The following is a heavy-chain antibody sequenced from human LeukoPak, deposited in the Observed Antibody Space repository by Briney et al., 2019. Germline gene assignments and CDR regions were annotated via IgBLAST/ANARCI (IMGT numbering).Heavy chain of an antibody. Sequence: GGSLRLSCAASGFTVSSNYMSWVRQAPGKGLEWVSVIYSGGSTYYADSVKGRFTISRDNTKNTLYLQMHSLRAEDTAVYYCARGQYSSSSVYYYYYYMDVWGKGTTVTVSS. V-gene: IGHV3-53*01. CDR2: IYSGGST. CDR1: GFTVSSNY. CDR3: ARGQYSSSSVYYYYYYMDV. J-gene: IGHJ6*03. D-gene: IGHD6-6*01.